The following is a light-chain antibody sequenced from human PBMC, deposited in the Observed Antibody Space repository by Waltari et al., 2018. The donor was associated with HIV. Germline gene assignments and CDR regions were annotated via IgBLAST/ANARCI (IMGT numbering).Light chain of an antibody. J-gene: IGKJ5*01. CDR1: QSLLHSNGYTC. CDR3: MQALQTIT. V-gene: IGKV2-28*01. Sequence: DIVMTQSPLPLSVTPGEPASIFCPSSQSLLHSNGYTCLHWYLQRSGQSPQLLIYLGSNRASGVPVRFSGSGSGTNFTLKISRVETEDVGVYYCMQALQTITFGQGTRLEL. CDR2: LGS.